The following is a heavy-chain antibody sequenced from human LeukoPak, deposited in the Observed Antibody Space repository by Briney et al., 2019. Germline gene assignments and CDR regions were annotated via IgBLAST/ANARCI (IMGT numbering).Heavy chain of an antibody. V-gene: IGHV4-59*08. CDR2: IYYSGST. CDR1: GGSISSYY. Sequence: PSETLSLTCTVSGGSISSYYWSWIRQPPGKGVEWIGYIYYSGSTNYNPSLKSRVTISVGTAKNQFSLKLSSVTAAETARYYCARHPPDTAMVLGAFDIWGQGTMVTVSS. D-gene: IGHD5-18*01. J-gene: IGHJ3*02. CDR3: ARHPPDTAMVLGAFDI.